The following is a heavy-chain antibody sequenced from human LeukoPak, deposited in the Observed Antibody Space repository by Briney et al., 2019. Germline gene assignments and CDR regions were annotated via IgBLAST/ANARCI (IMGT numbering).Heavy chain of an antibody. V-gene: IGHV4-34*01. J-gene: IGHJ1*01. D-gene: IGHD3-10*01. CDR2: INHSGST. CDR3: ARRGVRGVIRSSYQH. Sequence: PWGSLRLSCAASGFTFSSYSMNWVRQPPGKGLEWIGEINHSGSTNYNPSLKSRVTISVDTSKNQFSLKLSSVTAADTAVYYCARRGVRGVIRSSYQHWGQGTLVTVSS. CDR1: GFTFSSYS.